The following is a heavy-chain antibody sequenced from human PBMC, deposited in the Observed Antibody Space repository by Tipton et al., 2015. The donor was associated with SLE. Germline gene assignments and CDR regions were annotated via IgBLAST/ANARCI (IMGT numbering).Heavy chain of an antibody. CDR3: ARDLREYGDAHFDY. CDR2: IYTSGST. J-gene: IGHJ4*02. Sequence: TLSLTCTVSGGSISNYYWSWIRQPAGKGLEWIGRIYTSGSTNYNPSLKSRVTISVDTSKNQFSLKLSSVTAADTAVYYCARDLREYGDAHFDYWGQGTLVTVSS. CDR1: GGSISNYY. D-gene: IGHD4-17*01. V-gene: IGHV4-4*07.